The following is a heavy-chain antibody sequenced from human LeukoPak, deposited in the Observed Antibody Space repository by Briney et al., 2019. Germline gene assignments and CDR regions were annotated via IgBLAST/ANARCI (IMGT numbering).Heavy chain of an antibody. CDR1: GGSISSGGYY. J-gene: IGHJ4*02. CDR2: INYSGIT. V-gene: IGHV4-39*01. Sequence: MASETLSLTCTVSGGSISSGGYYWGWIRQPPGKGLEWIGNINYSGITYYNPSLKSRVTISVDTSRNQFSLKVSSVTAADTAVYYCARGVEGLDWGQGTLVTVSS. D-gene: IGHD5-24*01. CDR3: ARGVEGLD.